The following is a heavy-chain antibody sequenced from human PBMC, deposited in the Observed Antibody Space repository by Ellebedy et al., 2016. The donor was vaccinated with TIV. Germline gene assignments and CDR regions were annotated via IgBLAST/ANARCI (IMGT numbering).Heavy chain of an antibody. CDR3: ASWGDYGGNRHLDY. V-gene: IGHV4-38-2*02. CDR2: IYHTGSS. CDR1: GSYISTNYF. Sequence: SETLSLXXTVSGSYISTNYFWGWIRQPPGEGLEWIASIYHTGSSYYNPSLKSRVAISGDTSKNQFSLKLSSVTAADTAVYYCASWGDYGGNRHLDYWGQGTLVTVSS. D-gene: IGHD4-23*01. J-gene: IGHJ4*02.